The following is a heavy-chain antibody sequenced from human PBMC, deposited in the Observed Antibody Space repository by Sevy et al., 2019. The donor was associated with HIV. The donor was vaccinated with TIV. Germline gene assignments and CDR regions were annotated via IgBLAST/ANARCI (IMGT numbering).Heavy chain of an antibody. J-gene: IGHJ5*02. CDR3: AKVWDDVLTAYYNWFDP. V-gene: IGHV3-23*01. CDR2: ISGSGGTT. Sequence: GGSLRLSCAASGFTFRSYAMNWVRQAPGKGLEWVPSISGSGGTTSYAEFVKGRFTISRDNSNNTLYLQMNSLRSEDTAVYYCAKVWDDVLTAYYNWFDPWGQGTLVTVSS. D-gene: IGHD3-9*01. CDR1: GFTFRSYA.